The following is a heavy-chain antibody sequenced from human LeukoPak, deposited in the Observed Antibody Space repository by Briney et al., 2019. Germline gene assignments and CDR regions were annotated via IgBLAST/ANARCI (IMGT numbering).Heavy chain of an antibody. V-gene: IGHV1-2*02. D-gene: IGHD3-10*01. CDR2: INPNSGGT. CDR3: ARGSMVRGVIGWYFDL. J-gene: IGHJ2*01. Sequence: ASVKVSCKASGYTFTSYGISWVRQAPGQGLEWMGWINPNSGGTNYAQKFQGRVTMTRDTSISTAYMELSRLRSDDTAVYYCARGSMVRGVIGWYFDLWGRGTLVTVSS. CDR1: GYTFTSYG.